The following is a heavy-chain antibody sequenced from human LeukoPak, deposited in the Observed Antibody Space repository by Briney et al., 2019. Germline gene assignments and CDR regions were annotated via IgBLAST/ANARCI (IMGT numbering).Heavy chain of an antibody. D-gene: IGHD3-22*01. CDR2: INPNSGGT. V-gene: IGHV1-2*02. CDR3: ARAPSGRYDSSGYYYLY. Sequence: ASVKVSCKASGYTFTGYYMHWVRQAPGQALEWMGWINPNSGGTNYAQKFQGRVTMTRDTSISTAYMELSRLRSDDTAVYYCARAPSGRYDSSGYYYLYWGQGTLVTVSS. J-gene: IGHJ4*02. CDR1: GYTFTGYY.